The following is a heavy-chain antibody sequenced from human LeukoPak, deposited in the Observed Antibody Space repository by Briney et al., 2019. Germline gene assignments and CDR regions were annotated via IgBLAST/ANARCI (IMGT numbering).Heavy chain of an antibody. CDR2: IYYSGRT. Sequence: KASETLSLTCTVSGGSISSGGYYWSWIRQHPGKGLEWIGYIYYSGRTYYNPSLKSRVTISVDTSKNQFSLRLSSVTAADTAVYYCARGSGVVVIDWFDPWGQGTLVTVSS. J-gene: IGHJ5*02. CDR3: ARGSGVVVIDWFDP. V-gene: IGHV4-31*03. D-gene: IGHD3-22*01. CDR1: GGSISSGGYY.